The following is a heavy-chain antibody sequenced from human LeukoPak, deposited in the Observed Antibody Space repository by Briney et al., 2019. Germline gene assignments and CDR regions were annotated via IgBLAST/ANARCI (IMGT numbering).Heavy chain of an antibody. V-gene: IGHV3-23*01. CDR2: ISGSGGST. CDR3: AKEGFYYMDV. CDR1: GFTFSSYG. Sequence: GGTLRLSCAASGFTFSSYGMSWVRQAPGKGLEWVSAISGSGGSTYYADSVKGRFTISRDNAKNSLYLQMNSLRAEDTAVYYCAKEGFYYMDVWGKGTTVTISS. J-gene: IGHJ6*03.